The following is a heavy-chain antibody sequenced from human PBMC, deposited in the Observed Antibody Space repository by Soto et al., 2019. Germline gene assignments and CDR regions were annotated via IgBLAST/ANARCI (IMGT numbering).Heavy chain of an antibody. CDR2: IDDTGAGT. D-gene: IGHD2-8*02. CDR1: GFPFSNYA. Sequence: AQLLESGGGLVQPGGSLRLSCAASGFPFSNYAMSWVREAPGEGLEWVATIDDTGAGTYYADSVKGRFTISRDNSKNTLYLQMSSLRADDTAVYHSAKQAPYIVLEATKSPGMDVWGQGTTVTVSS. CDR3: AKQAPYIVLEATKSPGMDV. J-gene: IGHJ6*02. V-gene: IGHV3-23*01.